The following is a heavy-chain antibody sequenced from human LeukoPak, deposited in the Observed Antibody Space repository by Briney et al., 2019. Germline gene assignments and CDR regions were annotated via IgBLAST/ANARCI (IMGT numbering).Heavy chain of an antibody. CDR3: ARAYANYGDY. CDR1: GYTFNAFF. CDR2: INPHSGDT. D-gene: IGHD3-10*01. V-gene: IGHV1-2*02. J-gene: IGHJ4*02. Sequence: ASVKVSCKASGYTFNAFFIHWVRQAPGQGLEWLGWINPHSGDTTYAQDFQGRVTMTRDTSISTIYMEVTSLISDDTAIYYCARAYANYGDYWGQGTLVTVSS.